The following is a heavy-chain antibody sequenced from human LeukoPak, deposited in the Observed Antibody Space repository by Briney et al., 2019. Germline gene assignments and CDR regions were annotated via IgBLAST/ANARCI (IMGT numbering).Heavy chain of an antibody. CDR1: GDAISSFY. Sequence: PSETLSLTCIVSGDAISSFYWSWLRQPPGKGLEWIGSISHSGSSYSQPSLKSRVIISVDTSNNQFSLKLTSVTAADTATYYCARDGYYYARSFEYWGQGIRVAVSS. V-gene: IGHV4-38-2*02. J-gene: IGHJ4*02. CDR2: ISHSGSS. CDR3: ARDGYYYARSFEY. D-gene: IGHD3-10*01.